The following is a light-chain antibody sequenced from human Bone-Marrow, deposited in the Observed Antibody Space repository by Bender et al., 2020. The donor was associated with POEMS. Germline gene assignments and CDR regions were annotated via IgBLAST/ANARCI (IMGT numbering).Light chain of an antibody. CDR2: INN. CDR1: SSNIGTNP. Sequence: QSVLTQPPSASGTPGQRVTISCSGSSSNIGTNPVNWYQQLPGTAPKLLIYINNQRPSGVPDRFSGSKSGTSASLAITGLQAEDEADYFCQSYGSRLSVVFGGGTKLTVL. CDR3: QSYGSRLSVV. V-gene: IGLV1-44*01. J-gene: IGLJ2*01.